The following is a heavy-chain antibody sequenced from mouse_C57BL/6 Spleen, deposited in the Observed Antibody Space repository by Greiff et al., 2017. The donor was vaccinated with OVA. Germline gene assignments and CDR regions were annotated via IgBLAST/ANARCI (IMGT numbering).Heavy chain of an antibody. D-gene: IGHD1-1*01. CDR1: GYTFTDYN. CDR3: ARGEFGYYYGSSYLDV. Sequence: VHVKQSGPELVKPGASVKIPCKASGYTFTDYNMDWVKQSHGKSLEWIGDINPNNGGTIYNQKFKGKATLTVDKSSSTAYMELRSLTSEDTAVYYCARGEFGYYYGSSYLDVWGTGTTVTVSS. J-gene: IGHJ1*03. CDR2: INPNNGGT. V-gene: IGHV1-18*01.